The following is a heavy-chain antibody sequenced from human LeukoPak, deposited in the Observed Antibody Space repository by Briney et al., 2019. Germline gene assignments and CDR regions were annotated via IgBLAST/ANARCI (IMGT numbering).Heavy chain of an antibody. V-gene: IGHV4-34*01. J-gene: IGHJ4*02. CDR3: ARENYYDSSGFDY. CDR2: INHSGST. D-gene: IGHD3-22*01. Sequence: PSETLSLTCAVYGGSFSGYYWSWIRQPPGKGLEWIGEINHSGSTNYNPSLKSRVTISVDTSKNQFSLKLSSVTAAATAVYYCARENYYDSSGFDYWGQGTLVTVSS. CDR1: GGSFSGYY.